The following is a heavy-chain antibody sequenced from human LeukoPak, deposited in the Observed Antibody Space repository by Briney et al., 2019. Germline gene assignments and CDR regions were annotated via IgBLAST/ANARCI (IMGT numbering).Heavy chain of an antibody. J-gene: IGHJ5*02. V-gene: IGHV1-69*06. CDR3: ARGFEGSGNWFDP. Sequence: SVNVSCKASGGTFSSYAISWVRQAPGQGLEWMGGIIPIFGTANYAQKFQGRVTITADKSTSTAYMELSSLRSEDTTVYYCARGFEGSGNWFDPWGQGTLVTVSS. D-gene: IGHD6-25*01. CDR1: GGTFSSYA. CDR2: IIPIFGTA.